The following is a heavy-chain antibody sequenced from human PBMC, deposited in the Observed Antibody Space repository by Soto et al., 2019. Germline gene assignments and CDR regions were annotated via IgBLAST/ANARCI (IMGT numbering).Heavy chain of an antibody. D-gene: IGHD1-7*01. CDR2: TYYRSRWYN. Sequence: QVQLQESGPGLVKPSQTLSLTCAISGDSVSSNSAAWNWIRLSPSRGLEWLARTYYRSRWYNDYAVSVRSRITVKPDPAKNQFSLQLTSVTHEDTAVYYCAGTTSHQWYYMDVWGKGTTVTVSS. CDR1: GDSVSSNSAA. V-gene: IGHV6-1*01. CDR3: AGTTSHQWYYMDV. J-gene: IGHJ6*03.